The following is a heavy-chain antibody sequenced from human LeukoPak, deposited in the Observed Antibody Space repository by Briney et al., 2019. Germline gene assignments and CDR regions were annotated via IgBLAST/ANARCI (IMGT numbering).Heavy chain of an antibody. CDR2: INSDGSST. V-gene: IGHV3-74*01. J-gene: IGHJ4*02. Sequence: SGGSLRLSCAASGFTFSSYWMHWFGQAPGKGRVWVSRINSDGSSTSYADSVKGRFTISRDNAKNTLYLQMNSLRAEDTAVYYCARAPTTQQDYWGQGTLVTVSS. CDR3: ARAPTTQQDY. CDR1: GFTFSSYW. D-gene: IGHD1-1*01.